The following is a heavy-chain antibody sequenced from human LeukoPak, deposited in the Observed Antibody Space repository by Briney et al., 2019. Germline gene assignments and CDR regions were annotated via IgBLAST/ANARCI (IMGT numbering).Heavy chain of an antibody. V-gene: IGHV4-4*07. J-gene: IGHJ6*03. CDR1: GGSISSYY. D-gene: IGHD6-6*01. CDR2: IYTRGST. Sequence: PSETLSLTCTVSGGSISSYYWSWIRQPAGKGLEWIGRIYTRGSTNYNPSLKSRVTMSVDTSKNQFSLKLSSVTAADTAVYYCARVAIAARLRYYYYMDVWGKGTTVTVSS. CDR3: ARVAIAARLRYYYYMDV.